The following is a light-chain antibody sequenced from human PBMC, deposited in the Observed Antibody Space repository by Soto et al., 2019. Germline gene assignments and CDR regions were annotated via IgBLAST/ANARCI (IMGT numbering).Light chain of an antibody. CDR2: SNN. CDR3: VAWDDSLNGYVV. Sequence: QSVLTQPPSASGTLGQRVTISCSGSISNIGSNTVNWYQQLPGTAPKLVIYSNNQRPSGVPDRFSGSKSGTSASLAISGLQSEDEADYYCVAWDDSLNGYVVFGGGTKVTVL. CDR1: ISNIGSNT. J-gene: IGLJ2*01. V-gene: IGLV1-44*01.